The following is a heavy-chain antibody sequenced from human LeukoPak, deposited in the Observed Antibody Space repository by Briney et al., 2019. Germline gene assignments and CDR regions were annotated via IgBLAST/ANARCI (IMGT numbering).Heavy chain of an antibody. CDR2: ISAYNGNT. CDR3: ARAGDWEPLRSLFGWFDP. J-gene: IGHJ5*02. Sequence: ASVKVSCKASGGTFSSYAISWVRQAPGQGLEWMGWISAYNGNTNYAQKLQGRVTMTTDTSTSTAYMELRSLRSDATAVYYCARAGDWEPLRSLFGWFDPWGQGTLVTVSS. V-gene: IGHV1-18*01. CDR1: GGTFSSYA. D-gene: IGHD1-26*01.